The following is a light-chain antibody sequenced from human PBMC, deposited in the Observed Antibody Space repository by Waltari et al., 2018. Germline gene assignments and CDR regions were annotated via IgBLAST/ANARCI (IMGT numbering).Light chain of an antibody. J-gene: IGLJ1*01. CDR2: QDN. V-gene: IGLV3-1*01. Sequence: SYELTQPPSVSVSPGQTASITCSGDKLGDKYACWYQQKPGQSRVLVIYQDNKRPSGIPERFSGSNSGNTATLTISGTQAMDEADYYCQAWDSSTGVFGTGTKVTVL. CDR1: KLGDKY. CDR3: QAWDSSTGV.